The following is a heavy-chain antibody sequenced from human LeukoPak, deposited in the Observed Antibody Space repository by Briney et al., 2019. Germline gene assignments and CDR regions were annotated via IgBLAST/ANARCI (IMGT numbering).Heavy chain of an antibody. CDR1: GYTFTSYD. CDR3: ARALLGAVRPRRIAATGTLGS. V-gene: IGHV1-8*01. Sequence: ASVKVSCKASGYTFTSYDINWVRQATGQGLEWMGWMNPNSGTTGYAQKFQGRVTMTRNTSITTAYMELSSLRSEDTAVYYCARALLGAVRPRRIAATGTLGSWGQGTLVTVSS. D-gene: IGHD6-13*01. J-gene: IGHJ4*02. CDR2: MNPNSGTT.